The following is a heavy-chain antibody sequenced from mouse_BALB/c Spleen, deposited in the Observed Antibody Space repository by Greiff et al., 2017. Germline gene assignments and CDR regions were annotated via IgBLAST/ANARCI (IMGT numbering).Heavy chain of an antibody. J-gene: IGHJ2*01. Sequence: VQLQQSGPELVRPGVSVKISCKGSGYTFTDYAMHWVKQSHAKSLEWIGVISTYSGNTNYNQKFKGKATMTVDKSSSTAYMELARVTSEDSAIYYGAKEDYTGSSALYDYRGQGTTLTESS. D-gene: IGHD1-1*01. V-gene: IGHV1-67*01. CDR3: AKEDYTGSSALYDY. CDR2: ISTYSGNT. CDR1: GYTFTDYA.